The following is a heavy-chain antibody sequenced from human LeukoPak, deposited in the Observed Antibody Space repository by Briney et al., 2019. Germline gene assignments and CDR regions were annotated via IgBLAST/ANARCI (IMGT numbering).Heavy chain of an antibody. CDR1: GFTFSRYS. J-gene: IGHJ4*02. V-gene: IGHV3-21*01. D-gene: IGHD2-21*02. CDR3: ARDRGDSIVDY. Sequence: PGGSLRLSCAASGFTFSRYSMNWVRQAPGKGLEWVSSISSSGSSIYYADSVKGRFTISRDNAKNSLYLQMNSLRAEDTAVYYCARDRGDSIVDYWGQGTLVTVSS. CDR2: ISSSGSSI.